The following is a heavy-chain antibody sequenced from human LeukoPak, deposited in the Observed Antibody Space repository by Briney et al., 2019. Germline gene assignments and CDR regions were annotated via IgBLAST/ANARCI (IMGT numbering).Heavy chain of an antibody. D-gene: IGHD6-13*01. Sequence: ASVTVSCKASGYTFTSYYMHWVRQAPGQGLEWMGIINPSGGSTSYAQKFQGRVTMTRDTSTSTVYMELSSLRSEDTAVYYCAREPRIAAAGHPNPWWDYWGQGTLVTVSS. CDR1: GYTFTSYY. CDR3: AREPRIAAAGHPNPWWDY. J-gene: IGHJ4*02. V-gene: IGHV1-46*01. CDR2: INPSGGST.